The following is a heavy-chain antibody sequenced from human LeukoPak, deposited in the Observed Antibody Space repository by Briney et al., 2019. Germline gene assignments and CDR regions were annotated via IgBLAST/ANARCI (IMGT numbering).Heavy chain of an antibody. CDR2: IKPDGSDK. CDR3: ATGVTMSA. D-gene: IGHD2-21*02. CDR1: GFTFSSNW. V-gene: IGHV3-7*05. J-gene: IGHJ4*02. Sequence: PGGSLRLSCAASGFTFSSNWMTWVRQAPGRGLEWVANIKPDGSDKYYVDSVKGRFTISKDNAKNSLYLQMNSLRAEDTAVYYCATGVTMSAWGQGTLVTVSS.